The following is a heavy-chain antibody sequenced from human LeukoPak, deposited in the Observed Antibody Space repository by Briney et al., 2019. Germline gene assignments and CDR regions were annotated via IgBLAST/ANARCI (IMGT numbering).Heavy chain of an antibody. J-gene: IGHJ3*01. CDR1: GGSISSGSYY. CDR2: IYYTGST. D-gene: IGHD1-26*01. V-gene: IGHV4-39*01. Sequence: SETLSLTCTVSGGSISSGSYYWGWIRQPPGKGLEWIGTIYYTGSTYYNPSLKSRVSISVDTSKNQFSLKLSSVTAADTAVYYCARTTDIVGATGWGQGTMVTVSS. CDR3: ARTTDIVGATG.